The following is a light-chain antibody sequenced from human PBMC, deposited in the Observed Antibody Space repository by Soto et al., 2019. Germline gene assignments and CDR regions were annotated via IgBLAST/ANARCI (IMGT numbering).Light chain of an antibody. CDR1: QSISSSY. V-gene: IGKV3-20*01. CDR3: QQYGSSSWT. J-gene: IGKJ1*01. Sequence: IVLTLSLVTLSLSPGERATLSCRASQSISSSYLAWYQQRPGQAPRLLIYGASSRATGIPDRFSGSGSGTEFTLTISRLEPEDFTVYYCQQYGSSSWTFGQGGKVDI. CDR2: GAS.